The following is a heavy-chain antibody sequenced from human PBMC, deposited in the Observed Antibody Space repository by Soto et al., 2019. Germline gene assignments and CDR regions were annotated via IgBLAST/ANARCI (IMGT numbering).Heavy chain of an antibody. CDR1: RFSFTNAW. J-gene: IGHJ6*02. D-gene: IGHD1-26*01. CDR2: IKSKTDGGTA. Sequence: EVQLVESGGGFVQPGGSLRLSCVASRFSFTNAWMSWVPRAPGKGPGWVGRIKSKTDGGTADYAAPVKGRFTISRDDSPNTLYLHMDSLKTEDTALYHCSTDIGIYGLDIWGQGTTVTVSS. V-gene: IGHV3-15*01. CDR3: STDIGIYGLDI.